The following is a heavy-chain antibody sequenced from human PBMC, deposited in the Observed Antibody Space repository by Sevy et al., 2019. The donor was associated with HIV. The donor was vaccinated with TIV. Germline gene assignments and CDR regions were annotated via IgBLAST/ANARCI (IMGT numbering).Heavy chain of an antibody. CDR2: ISYDGSNK. J-gene: IGHJ6*02. D-gene: IGHD3-3*01. Sequence: GESLKISCAASGFTFSSYAMHWVRQAPGKGLEWVAVISYDGSNKYYADSVKGRFTISRDNFKNTLYLQMNSLVAEDTAVYYCARVRRPEFYDFWTATYYYGMDVWGQGTTVTVSS. CDR3: ARVRRPEFYDFWTATYYYGMDV. V-gene: IGHV3-30-3*01. CDR1: GFTFSSYA.